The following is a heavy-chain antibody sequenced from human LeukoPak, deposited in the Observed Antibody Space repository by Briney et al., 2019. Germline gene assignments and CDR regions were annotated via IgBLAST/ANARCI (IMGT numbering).Heavy chain of an antibody. CDR1: GFTFSSYA. CDR3: AKENGIGWLSYFDY. V-gene: IGHV3-23*01. J-gene: IGHJ4*02. D-gene: IGHD3-9*01. CDR2: ISGSGGST. Sequence: GGSLRPSCAASGFTFSSYAMSWVRQAPGKGLEWVSAISGSGGSTYYADSVRGRFTISRDNSKNTLYLQMNSLRAEDTAVYYCAKENGIGWLSYFDYWGQGTLVTVSS.